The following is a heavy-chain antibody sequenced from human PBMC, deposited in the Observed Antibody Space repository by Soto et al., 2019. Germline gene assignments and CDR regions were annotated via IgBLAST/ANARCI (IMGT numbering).Heavy chain of an antibody. CDR2: ISYDGSNK. D-gene: IGHD3-10*01. CDR3: AQESPEGSVGFDY. CDR1: GFTFSSYG. V-gene: IGHV3-30*18. Sequence: QVQLVESGGGVVQPGRSLRLSCAASGFTFSSYGMHWVRQAPGKGLEWVAVISYDGSNKYYADSVKGRFTISRDNSKNALYLQINSLRAEAAAVYYCAQESPEGSVGFDYWGQGTLVTVSS. J-gene: IGHJ4*02.